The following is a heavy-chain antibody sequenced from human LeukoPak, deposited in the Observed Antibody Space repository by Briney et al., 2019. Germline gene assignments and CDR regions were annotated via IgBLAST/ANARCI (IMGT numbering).Heavy chain of an antibody. Sequence: GASVKVSCKASGYTFTGYYMHWVRQAPGQGLEWMGWINPNSGGTNYAQKCQGRGTMTRDTSISTAYMELSRLRSDATAVYYCAEGRGPYYFDYWGQGTLVTVSS. CDR2: INPNSGGT. CDR3: AEGRGPYYFDY. V-gene: IGHV1-2*02. J-gene: IGHJ4*02. CDR1: GYTFTGYY. D-gene: IGHD3-10*01.